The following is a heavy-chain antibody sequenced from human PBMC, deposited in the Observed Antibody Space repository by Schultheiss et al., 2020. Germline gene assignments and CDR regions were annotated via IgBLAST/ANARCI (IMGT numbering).Heavy chain of an antibody. V-gene: IGHV1-2*02. CDR2: INPNSGGT. D-gene: IGHD3-10*01. Sequence: ASVKVSCKASGYTFTSYYMHWVRQAPGQGLEWMGWINPNSGGTNYAKKFQGRVTMTRNTSISTAYMELSSLRAEDTAVYYCARTRMSYYGSGSRNRYYYYGMDVWGQGSTGTVSS. CDR1: GYTFTSYY. J-gene: IGHJ6*02. CDR3: ARTRMSYYGSGSRNRYYYYGMDV.